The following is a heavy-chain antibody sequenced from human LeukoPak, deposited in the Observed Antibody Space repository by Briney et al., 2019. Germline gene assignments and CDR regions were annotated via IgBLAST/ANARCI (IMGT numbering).Heavy chain of an antibody. Sequence: SETLSLTCTVSGGSISSSSYYWGWIRQPPGKGLEWIGSIYYSGSTYYNPSLKSRVTISVDTSKNQFSLKLSSVTAADTAVYYCARSGLVSVVVPAAFRGWFDPWGQGTLVTVSS. CDR2: IYYSGST. D-gene: IGHD2-2*01. V-gene: IGHV4-39*07. CDR3: ARSGLVSVVVPAAFRGWFDP. J-gene: IGHJ5*02. CDR1: GGSISSSSYY.